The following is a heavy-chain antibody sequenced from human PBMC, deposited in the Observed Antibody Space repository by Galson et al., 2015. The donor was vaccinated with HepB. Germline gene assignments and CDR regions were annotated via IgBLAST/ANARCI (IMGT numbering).Heavy chain of an antibody. CDR3: ARESGAMVISYDWFDP. J-gene: IGHJ5*02. V-gene: IGHV7-4-1*02. CDR2: INTNTGNP. D-gene: IGHD5-18*01. Sequence: SVKVSCKASGYTFTSYAMNWVRQAPGQGLEWMGWINTNTGNPTYAQGFTGRFVFSLDTSVSTAYLQISSLKAEDTAVYYCARESGAMVISYDWFDPWGQGTLVTVSS. CDR1: GYTFTSYA.